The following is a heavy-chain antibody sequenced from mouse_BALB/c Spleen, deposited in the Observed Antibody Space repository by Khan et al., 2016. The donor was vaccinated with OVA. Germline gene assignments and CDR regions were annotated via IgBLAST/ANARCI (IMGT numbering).Heavy chain of an antibody. D-gene: IGHD2-10*01. CDR3: ARQPYYHYNIMDY. CDR1: GFSLTNYG. J-gene: IGHJ4*01. V-gene: IGHV2-6-1*01. Sequence: LQLVESGPGLVVPSQSLSITCTISGFSLTNYGIHWVRQPPGKGLEWLVMIWSDGSTTYTSALKSRLSISKDNSKSQVFLKMNSLQTDDTAMYYCARQPYYHYNIMDYWGQGTSGTVSS. CDR2: IWSDGST.